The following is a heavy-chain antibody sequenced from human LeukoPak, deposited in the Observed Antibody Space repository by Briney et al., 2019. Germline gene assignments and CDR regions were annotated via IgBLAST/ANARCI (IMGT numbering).Heavy chain of an antibody. J-gene: IGHJ4*02. D-gene: IGHD1-14*01. CDR1: GFAFGIYG. CDR3: VRDRNNNYFDY. V-gene: IGHV3-33*01. Sequence: PGGSLRLSCTASGFAFGIYGMRWVREEPGKGPEWVAFIWPGGTRSFYADSVKGRFTISRDDSNNTVYLHMSSLKAEDTALYYCVRDRNNNYFDYWGQGTLLTVSS. CDR2: IWPGGTRS.